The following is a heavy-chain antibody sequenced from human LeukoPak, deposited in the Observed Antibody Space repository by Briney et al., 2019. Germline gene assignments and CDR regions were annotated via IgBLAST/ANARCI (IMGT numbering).Heavy chain of an antibody. D-gene: IGHD6-19*01. Sequence: PGGSLRLSCAASGFTFSSYGMHWVRQAPGKGLEWVAVISYDGSNKYYADSVKGRFTISRDNSKNTLYLQMNSLRAEDTAVYYCARDGGSSGGGVYGMDVWGQGTTVTVSS. CDR2: ISYDGSNK. V-gene: IGHV3-30*03. J-gene: IGHJ6*02. CDR3: ARDGGSSGGGVYGMDV. CDR1: GFTFSSYG.